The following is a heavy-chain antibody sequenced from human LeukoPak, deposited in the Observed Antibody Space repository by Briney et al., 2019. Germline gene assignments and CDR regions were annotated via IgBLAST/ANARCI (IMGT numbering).Heavy chain of an antibody. D-gene: IGHD3-10*01. V-gene: IGHV4-34*01. J-gene: IGHJ3*02. Sequence: SETLSLTCAVYGGSFSGYYWSWIRQPPGKRLEWIGEINHSGSTNYNPSLKSRVTISADTSKNQFSLKLSSVTAADTAVDYCARRITMVRGGRIDIWGQGTMVTVSS. CDR3: ARRITMVRGGRIDI. CDR1: GGSFSGYY. CDR2: INHSGST.